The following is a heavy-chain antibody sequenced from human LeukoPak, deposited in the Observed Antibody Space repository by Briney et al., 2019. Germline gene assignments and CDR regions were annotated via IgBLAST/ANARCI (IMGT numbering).Heavy chain of an antibody. Sequence: GGSLRLSCAASGFTFSSYSMNWVRQAPGKGLEWVSSISSSSSYIYYADSVEGRFTISRDNAKNSLYLQMNSLRAEDTAVYYCARDRVRTYYYDSSGYYGFDYWGQGTLVTVSS. CDR3: ARDRVRTYYYDSSGYYGFDY. V-gene: IGHV3-21*01. CDR2: ISSSSSYI. J-gene: IGHJ4*02. D-gene: IGHD3-22*01. CDR1: GFTFSSYS.